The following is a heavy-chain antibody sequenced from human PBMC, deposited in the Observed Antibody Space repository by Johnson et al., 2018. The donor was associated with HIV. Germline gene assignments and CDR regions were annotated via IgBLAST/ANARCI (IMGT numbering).Heavy chain of an antibody. CDR1: GFTFSSYG. V-gene: IGHV3-30*03. CDR2: ISYDGSNK. CDR3: ARASGKWQLMTVDAFDI. D-gene: IGHD3-10*01. Sequence: VQLVESGGGVVQPGRSLRLSCAASGFTFSSYGMHWVRQAPGKGLEWVAVISYDGSNKYYADSVKGRFTISRDNSKNTLYLQMNSLRAEDAAVYYCARASGKWQLMTVDAFDIWGQGTMVTVSS. J-gene: IGHJ3*02.